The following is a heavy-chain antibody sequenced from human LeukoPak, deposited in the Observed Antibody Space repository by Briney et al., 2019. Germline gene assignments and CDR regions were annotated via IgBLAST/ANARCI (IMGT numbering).Heavy chain of an antibody. CDR2: ISSSSSTI. CDR3: ARGVWYGDGYYFDY. Sequence: GGSLRLSCAASGFTFSSYSMNWVRQAPGKGLEWVSYISSSSSTIYYADSVKGRFTISRDNAKNSLYLQMNSLRAEDTAVYYCARGVWYGDGYYFDYWGQGTLVTVSS. CDR1: GFTFSSYS. J-gene: IGHJ4*02. V-gene: IGHV3-48*04. D-gene: IGHD4-17*01.